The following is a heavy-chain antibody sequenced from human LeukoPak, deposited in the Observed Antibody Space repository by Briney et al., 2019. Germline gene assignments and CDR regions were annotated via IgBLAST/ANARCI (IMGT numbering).Heavy chain of an antibody. Sequence: PGGSLRLSCAASGFTFSSYGMPWVRQAPGKGLEWVAVIWYDGSNKYYADSVKGRFTISRDNSKNTLYLQMNSLRAEDTAVYYCVSGYMFNFDYWGQGTLVTVSS. CDR2: IWYDGSNK. J-gene: IGHJ4*02. CDR1: GFTFSSYG. D-gene: IGHD5-18*01. CDR3: VSGYMFNFDY. V-gene: IGHV3-30*02.